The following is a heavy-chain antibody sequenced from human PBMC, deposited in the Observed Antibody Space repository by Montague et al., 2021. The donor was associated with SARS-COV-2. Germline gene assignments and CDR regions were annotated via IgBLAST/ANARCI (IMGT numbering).Heavy chain of an antibody. Sequence: SETLSLTCAVHGTSFSGYYWNWIRQPPGKGLEWIGEINHGGSTKYSPSLKSRLTISADTSKNQFSLKLTSVAAADTAVYYCARLGDGVVPSPILGVGPYYSYYYMDVRGKGTTVTVSS. CDR2: INHGGST. CDR1: GTSFSGYY. V-gene: IGHV4-34*01. J-gene: IGHJ6*03. CDR3: ARLGDGVVPSPILGVGPYYSYYYMDV. D-gene: IGHD3-10*01.